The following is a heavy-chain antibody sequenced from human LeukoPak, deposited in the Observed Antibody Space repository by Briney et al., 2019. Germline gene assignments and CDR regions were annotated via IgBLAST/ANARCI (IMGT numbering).Heavy chain of an antibody. CDR3: ARGPHSYGVPRYFDL. Sequence: SETLSLTCTVSGGSISSYYWSWIRQPAGKGLEWIGRIYTSGSTNYNPSLKSRVTMSVDTSKNQFSLKLSSVTAVDTAVYYCARGPHSYGVPRYFDLWGRGTLVTVSS. J-gene: IGHJ2*01. CDR1: GGSISSYY. D-gene: IGHD5-18*01. CDR2: IYTSGST. V-gene: IGHV4-4*07.